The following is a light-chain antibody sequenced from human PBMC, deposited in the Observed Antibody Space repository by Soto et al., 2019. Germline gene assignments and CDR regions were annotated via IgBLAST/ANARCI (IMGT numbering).Light chain of an antibody. CDR1: QSVSSN. V-gene: IGKV3-15*01. J-gene: IGKJ3*01. CDR3: QQYNNWPLGFT. CDR2: GAS. Sequence: EIVMTQSPATLSVSPGERATLSCRASQSVSSNLAWYQQKPGQAPRLLIYGASTRATGIPARFSGSGSGTEVTLTISTLQSEDFAVYYCQQYNNWPLGFTFGPGTKVDIK.